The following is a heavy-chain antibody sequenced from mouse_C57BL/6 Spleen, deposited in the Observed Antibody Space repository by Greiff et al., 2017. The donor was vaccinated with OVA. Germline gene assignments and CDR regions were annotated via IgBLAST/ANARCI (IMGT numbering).Heavy chain of an antibody. V-gene: IGHV5-9-1*02. CDR1: GFTFSSYA. Sequence: EVKLMESGEGLVKPGGSLKISCAASGFTFSSYAMSWVRQTPEQRLEWVAYISSGGDYIYYADTVKGRFTLSRDNARNTLYLQMSSRKSEDTTMYYCTRGRITTVVEDYAMDYWGQGPSVTVSS. J-gene: IGHJ4*01. D-gene: IGHD1-1*01. CDR3: TRGRITTVVEDYAMDY. CDR2: ISSGGDYI.